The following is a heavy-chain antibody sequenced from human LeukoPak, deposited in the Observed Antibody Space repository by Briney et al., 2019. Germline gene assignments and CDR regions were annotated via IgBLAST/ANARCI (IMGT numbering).Heavy chain of an antibody. V-gene: IGHV1-8*01. Sequence: GASVKVSCKASGYTFTSYDINWVRQAPGQGLEWMGWMNPDSGDTGYPQKFQGRVTMTRDTSITTAYMELSSLRSEDTAVYYCARGVNSGYFDYCGQGTLVTVSS. CDR1: GYTFTSYD. J-gene: IGHJ4*02. CDR3: ARGVNSGYFDY. D-gene: IGHD1-26*01. CDR2: MNPDSGDT.